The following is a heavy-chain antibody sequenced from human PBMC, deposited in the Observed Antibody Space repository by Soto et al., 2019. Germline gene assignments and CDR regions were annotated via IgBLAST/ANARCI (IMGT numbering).Heavy chain of an antibody. J-gene: IGHJ3*02. CDR1: GFSLSTSGVG. Sequence: QITLKESGPTLVKPTQTLTLTCTFSGFSLSTSGVGVGWIRQPPGKALEWLALIYWDDDKRYSPSLKSRLTSTKDTSKSQVVLTMTNMDPVDTATYYCAHWTTGLAFDIWGQGTMVTVSS. CDR2: IYWDDDK. CDR3: AHWTTGLAFDI. D-gene: IGHD4-17*01. V-gene: IGHV2-5*02.